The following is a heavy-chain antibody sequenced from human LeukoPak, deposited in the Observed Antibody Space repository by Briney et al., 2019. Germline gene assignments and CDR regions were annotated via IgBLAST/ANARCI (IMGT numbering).Heavy chain of an antibody. CDR2: INHSGST. V-gene: IGHV4-34*01. J-gene: IGHJ6*04. Sequence: SETLSLTRAVYGGSFSGYYWSWIRQPPGKGLEWIGEINHSGSTNYNPSLKSRVTISVDTSKNQFSLKLSSVTAADTAVYYCARGDPTSTDVWGKGTTVTVSS. CDR3: ARGDPTSTDV. CDR1: GGSFSGYY.